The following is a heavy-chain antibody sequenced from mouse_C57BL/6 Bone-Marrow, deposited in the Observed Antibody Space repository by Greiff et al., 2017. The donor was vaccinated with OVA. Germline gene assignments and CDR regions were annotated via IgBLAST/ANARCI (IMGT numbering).Heavy chain of an antibody. V-gene: IGHV1-42*01. CDR1: GYSYTGYY. J-gene: IGHJ2*01. CDR2: INPSTGGT. CDR3: ARWDGNYFDY. D-gene: IGHD2-1*01. Sequence: EVKLQQSGPELVKPGASVKISCKASGYSYTGYYMNWVKQSPEKSLEWIGEINPSTGGTTYNQKFKAKATLTVDKSSSTAYMQLKSLTSEDSAVYYCARWDGNYFDYWGQGTTLTVSS.